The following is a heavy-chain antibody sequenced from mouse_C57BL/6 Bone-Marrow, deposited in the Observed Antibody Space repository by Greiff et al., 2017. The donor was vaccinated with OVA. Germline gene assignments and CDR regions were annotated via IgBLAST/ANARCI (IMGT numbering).Heavy chain of an antibody. CDR1: GYTFTSYG. Sequence: QVQLQQSGAELARPGASVKLSCKASGYTFTSYGISWVKQRPGQGLEWIGVISPRSGNTYYNEKFKGKATLTADKSSSTAYMELRSLTSEDSAVYFCARKVEIYYYGSSYPYYYAMDYWGKGTSVTVSS. CDR2: ISPRSGNT. V-gene: IGHV1-81*01. CDR3: ARKVEIYYYGSSYPYYYAMDY. D-gene: IGHD1-1*01. J-gene: IGHJ4*01.